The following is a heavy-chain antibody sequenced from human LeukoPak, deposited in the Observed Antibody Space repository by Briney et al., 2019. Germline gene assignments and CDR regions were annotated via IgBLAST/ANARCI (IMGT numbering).Heavy chain of an antibody. J-gene: IGHJ4*02. D-gene: IGHD4-23*01. Sequence: GGSLRLSCAASGFTFSSYWMSWVRQAPGKGLEWVANIKQDGSEKYYVNSVKGRFTISRDNAKNSLYLQMNSLRAEDTAVYYCARDYGGNYFDYWGQGTLVTVSS. CDR3: ARDYGGNYFDY. V-gene: IGHV3-7*03. CDR1: GFTFSSYW. CDR2: IKQDGSEK.